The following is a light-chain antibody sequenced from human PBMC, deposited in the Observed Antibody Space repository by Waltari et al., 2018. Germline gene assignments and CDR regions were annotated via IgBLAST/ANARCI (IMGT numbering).Light chain of an antibody. J-gene: IGKJ2*01. Sequence: TQSPATLSVSLGERVTPTCRASESISINLAWYQQKPGQTPRLIIHGASKRATAVPARFAGSGSRTEFTLIISSLQSEDIAVYYCHQYNNRPPYTFGQGTKLEIK. CDR3: HQYNNRPPYT. CDR2: GAS. V-gene: IGKV3-15*01. CDR1: ESISIN.